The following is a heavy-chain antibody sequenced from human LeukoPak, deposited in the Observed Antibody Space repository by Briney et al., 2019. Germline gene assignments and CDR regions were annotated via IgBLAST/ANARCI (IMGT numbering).Heavy chain of an antibody. CDR3: AKGADLDLVVVPAVRH. V-gene: IGHV3-23*01. D-gene: IGHD2-2*03. CDR2: ISGSGETP. CDR1: GFIFSSYA. Sequence: GGPLRLSCAASGFIFSSYAMNWVRQAPGKGLEWVSSISGSGETPYYADSLKGRFTISRDNFKNTLYLQMNSLRAEDTALYYCAKGADLDLVVVPAVRHWGQGTLVTVSS. J-gene: IGHJ4*02.